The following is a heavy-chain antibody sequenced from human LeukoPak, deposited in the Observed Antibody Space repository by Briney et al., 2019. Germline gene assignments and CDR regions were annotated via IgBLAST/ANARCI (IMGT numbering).Heavy chain of an antibody. Sequence: PGRSLRLACAASGFTFSTYAMHWVRQAPGKGREWVAVITYDGGDKYYADSVKGRFTISRDNSKKTLYLEVNSLRAEDTAVYFCARGSHQDYFGSMTYLFDYWGQGTLVTVSS. V-gene: IGHV3-30-3*01. D-gene: IGHD3-10*01. J-gene: IGHJ4*02. CDR2: ITYDGGDK. CDR3: ARGSHQDYFGSMTYLFDY. CDR1: GFTFSTYA.